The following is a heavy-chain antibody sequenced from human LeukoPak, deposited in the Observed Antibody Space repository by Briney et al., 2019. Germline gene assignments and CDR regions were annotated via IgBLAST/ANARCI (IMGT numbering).Heavy chain of an antibody. J-gene: IGHJ4*02. CDR1: GFSLGSYW. D-gene: IGHD6-13*01. Sequence: PGGSLRLSCAASGFSLGSYWMHWVRQAPGKGLVWVSRINSDGSTTTYADSVKGRFTISRDNARNTLYLQMSSLRAEDTAVYYCGRGGAAAVFDYWGQGTLVTVSS. CDR3: GRGGAAAVFDY. CDR2: INSDGSTT. V-gene: IGHV3-74*01.